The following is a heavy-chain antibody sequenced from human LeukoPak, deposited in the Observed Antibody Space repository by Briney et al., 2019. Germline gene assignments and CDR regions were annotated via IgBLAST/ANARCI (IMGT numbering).Heavy chain of an antibody. CDR3: ARSPRTYYYDSSGYPFDY. J-gene: IGHJ4*02. V-gene: IGHV4-59*10. D-gene: IGHD3-22*01. CDR2: IYTSGST. CDR1: GGSFSGYY. Sequence: SETLSLTCAVYGGSFSGYYWSWIRQPPGKGLEWIGRIYTSGSTNYNPSLKSRVTMSVDTSKNQFSLKLSSVTAADTAVYYCARSPRTYYYDSSGYPFDYWGQGTLVTVSS.